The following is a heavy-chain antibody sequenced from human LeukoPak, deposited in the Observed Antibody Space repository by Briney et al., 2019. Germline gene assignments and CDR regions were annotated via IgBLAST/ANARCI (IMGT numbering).Heavy chain of an antibody. CDR1: GFTFSSYW. CDR3: AKGGEEFDI. V-gene: IGHV3-7*03. J-gene: IGHJ3*02. D-gene: IGHD3-10*01. Sequence: SGGSLRLSCAGSGFTFSSYWMSWVRQAPGKGLEWVANIKQDGSEKYYVDSVKGRFTISRDNARNSLYLQMNSLGAEDTAVYYCAKGGEEFDIWGQGTMVTVSS. CDR2: IKQDGSEK.